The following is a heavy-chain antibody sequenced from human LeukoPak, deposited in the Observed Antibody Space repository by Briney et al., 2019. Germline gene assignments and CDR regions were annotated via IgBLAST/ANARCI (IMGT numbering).Heavy chain of an antibody. Sequence: GGSLRLSCAASGFTFSSYAMSWVRQAPGKGLEWVSGISGPGGSTYYADSVKGRFTISRDNSKNTLYLQVNSLRAEDTAVYYCAKDTTRYYFDYWGQGTLVTVSS. J-gene: IGHJ4*02. CDR2: ISGPGGST. CDR3: AKDTTRYYFDY. D-gene: IGHD1-26*01. V-gene: IGHV3-23*01. CDR1: GFTFSSYA.